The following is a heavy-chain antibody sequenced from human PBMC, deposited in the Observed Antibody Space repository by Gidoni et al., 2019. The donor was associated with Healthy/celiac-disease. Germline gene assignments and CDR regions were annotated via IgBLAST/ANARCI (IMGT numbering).Heavy chain of an antibody. CDR1: GFTFSSYS. J-gene: IGHJ5*02. Sequence: EVQLVESGGGLVQHGGSLSLSCAASGFTFSSYSMNWVRQAPGKGLEWVSYISSSSSTIYYADSVKGRFTISRDNAKNSLYLQMNSLRAEDTAVYYCARDASNYVSWFDPWGQGTLVTVSS. CDR3: ARDASNYVSWFDP. D-gene: IGHD4-4*01. V-gene: IGHV3-48*01. CDR2: ISSSSSTI.